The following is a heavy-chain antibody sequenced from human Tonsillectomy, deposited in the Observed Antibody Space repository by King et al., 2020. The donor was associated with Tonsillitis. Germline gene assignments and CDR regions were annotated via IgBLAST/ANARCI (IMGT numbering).Heavy chain of an antibody. CDR3: ARDQRGSYGMDV. J-gene: IGHJ6*02. CDR1: GGAISSDY. V-gene: IGHV4-4*07. Sequence: VQLQESGPGLVKPSETLSLTCTVSGGAISSDYWSWIRQPAGKGLEWIGRIYTSWSTNYNPPLKGRVTMSADTSKNQFSLKLSSVTAADTAVYYCARDQRGSYGMDVWGQGTTVTVSS. CDR2: IYTSWST.